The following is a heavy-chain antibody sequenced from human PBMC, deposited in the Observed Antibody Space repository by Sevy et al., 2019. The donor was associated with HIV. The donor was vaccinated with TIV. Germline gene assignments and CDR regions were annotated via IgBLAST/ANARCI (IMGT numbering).Heavy chain of an antibody. Sequence: GSLRLSCAASGFTFSSYGMHWVRQAPGKGLEWVAFIRYDGSNKYYADSVKGRFTISRDNSKNTLYLQMNSLRAEDTAVYYCAKAADCSSTSCPFGYWGQGTLVTVSS. V-gene: IGHV3-30*02. CDR3: AKAADCSSTSCPFGY. J-gene: IGHJ4*02. D-gene: IGHD2-2*01. CDR1: GFTFSSYG. CDR2: IRYDGSNK.